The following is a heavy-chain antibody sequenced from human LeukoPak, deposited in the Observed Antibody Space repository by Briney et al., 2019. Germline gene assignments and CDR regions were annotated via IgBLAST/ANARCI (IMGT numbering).Heavy chain of an antibody. V-gene: IGHV1-8*01. Sequence: ASVKVSCKASGYTFTSYDTNWVRQATGQGLEWMGWMNPNSGNTGYAQKFQGRLTMTRNTSISTAYMELSSLRSEDTAVYYCARAPLFANYDGANWGQGTLVTVSS. CDR1: GYTFTSYD. D-gene: IGHD3-22*01. CDR2: MNPNSGNT. CDR3: ARAPLFANYDGAN. J-gene: IGHJ4*02.